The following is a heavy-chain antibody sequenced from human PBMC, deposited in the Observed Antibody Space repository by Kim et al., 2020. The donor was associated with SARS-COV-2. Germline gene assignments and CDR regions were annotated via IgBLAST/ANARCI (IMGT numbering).Heavy chain of an antibody. D-gene: IGHD4-17*01. CDR2: IWYDGSNK. CDR1: GFTFSSYG. J-gene: IGHJ4*02. V-gene: IGHV3-33*01. CDR3: ARVTTVTSTHDY. Sequence: GGSLRLSCAASGFTFSSYGMHWVRQAPVKGLEWVAVIWYDGSNKYYADSVKGRFTISRDNSKNTLYLQMNSLRAEDTAVYYCARVTTVTSTHDYWGQGTLVTVSS.